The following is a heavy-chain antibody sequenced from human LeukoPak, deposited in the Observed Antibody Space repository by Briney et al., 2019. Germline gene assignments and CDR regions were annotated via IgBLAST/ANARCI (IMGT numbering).Heavy chain of an antibody. CDR1: GYTFTSYD. Sequence: ALVKVSCKASGYTFTSYDINWVRQATGQGLEWMGWMNPNSGNTGYAQKFQGRVTMTRNTSISTAYMELSSLRSEDTAVYYCARGSGYDWTDAFDIWGQGTMVTVSS. D-gene: IGHD5-12*01. CDR2: MNPNSGNT. J-gene: IGHJ3*02. V-gene: IGHV1-8*01. CDR3: ARGSGYDWTDAFDI.